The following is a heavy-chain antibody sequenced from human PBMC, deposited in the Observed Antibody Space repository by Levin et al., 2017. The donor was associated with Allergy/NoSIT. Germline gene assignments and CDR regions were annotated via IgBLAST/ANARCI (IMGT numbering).Heavy chain of an antibody. D-gene: IGHD1-7*01. CDR3: ARSHGITGTTHFDY. J-gene: IGHJ4*02. CDR2: IYYSGST. Sequence: SQTLSLTCTVSGGSISSYYWSWIRQPPGKGLEWIGYIYYSGSTNYNPSLKSRVTISVDTSKNQFSLKLSSVTAADTAVYYCARSHGITGTTHFDYWGQGTLVTVSS. CDR1: GGSISSYY. V-gene: IGHV4-59*01.